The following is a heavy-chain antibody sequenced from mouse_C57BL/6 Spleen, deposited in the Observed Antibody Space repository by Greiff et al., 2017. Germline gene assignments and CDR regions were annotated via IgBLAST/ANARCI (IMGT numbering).Heavy chain of an antibody. D-gene: IGHD2-12*01. V-gene: IGHV5-6*01. J-gene: IGHJ2*01. CDR1: GFTFSSYG. CDR2: ISSGGSYT. CDR3: ARHTIATNYFDY. Sequence: EVQGVESGGDLVKPGGSLKLSCAASGFTFSSYGMSWVRQTPDKRLEWVATISSGGSYTYSPENVKGRFTISRDNAKNTLYLQMSSLKSEDTAMYYCARHTIATNYFDYWGQGTTLTVSS.